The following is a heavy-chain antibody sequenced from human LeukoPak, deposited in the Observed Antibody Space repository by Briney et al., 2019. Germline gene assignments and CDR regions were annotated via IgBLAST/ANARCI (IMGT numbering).Heavy chain of an antibody. D-gene: IGHD4-23*01. Sequence: PGGSLRLSCAASGFTFSSYSMNWVRQAPGKGLEWVSSISSRSSYIYYADSVKGRFTISRDNAKNSLYLQMNSLRAEDTAVYYCARYGGSTQDMHYYFDYWGQGTLVTVSS. V-gene: IGHV3-21*01. J-gene: IGHJ4*02. CDR3: ARYGGSTQDMHYYFDY. CDR1: GFTFSSYS. CDR2: ISSRSSYI.